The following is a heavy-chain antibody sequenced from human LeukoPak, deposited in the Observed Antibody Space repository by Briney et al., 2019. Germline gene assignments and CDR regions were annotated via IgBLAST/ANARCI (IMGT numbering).Heavy chain of an antibody. CDR2: IYHSGST. CDR3: ASSSTHSYYYYGMDV. V-gene: IGHV4-30-2*01. CDR1: GVSISSGGYS. Sequence: SETLSLTCAVSGVSISSGGYSWSWIRQPPGKGLEWIGYIYHSGSTYYNPSLKSRVTISVDRSKNQFSLKLSSVTAADTAVYYCASSSTHSYYYYGMDVWGQGTTVTVSS. J-gene: IGHJ6*02. D-gene: IGHD6-6*01.